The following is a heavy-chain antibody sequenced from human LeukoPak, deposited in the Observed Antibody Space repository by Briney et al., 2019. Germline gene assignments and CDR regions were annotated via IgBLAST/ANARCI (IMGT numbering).Heavy chain of an antibody. V-gene: IGHV3-7*01. D-gene: IGHD3-3*01. CDR3: ARDFWSGYFGRSSPFDY. J-gene: IGHJ4*02. CDR1: GFTFSSYW. Sequence: GGSLRLSCAASGFTFSSYWMSWVRQAPGKGLEWVAYIKQDGSEKDYVDSAKGRFTISRDNAKNSLYLQMNSLRAEDTAVYYCARDFWSGYFGRSSPFDYWGQGALVTVSS. CDR2: IKQDGSEK.